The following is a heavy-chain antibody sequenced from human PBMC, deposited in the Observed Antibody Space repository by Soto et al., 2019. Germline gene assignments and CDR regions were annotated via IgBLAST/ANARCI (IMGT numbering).Heavy chain of an antibody. V-gene: IGHV3-30-3*02. Sequence: GGSLRLSCAASGFTFSSYAMHWVRQAPGKGLEWVAVISYDGSNKYYADSVKGRFTISRDNAKSTLYLQMTSLRAEDTAVYHCAKSLSAIPGDAWGQGTLVTVSS. D-gene: IGHD2-2*01. CDR1: GFTFSSYA. J-gene: IGHJ1*01. CDR2: ISYDGSNK. CDR3: AKSLSAIPGDA.